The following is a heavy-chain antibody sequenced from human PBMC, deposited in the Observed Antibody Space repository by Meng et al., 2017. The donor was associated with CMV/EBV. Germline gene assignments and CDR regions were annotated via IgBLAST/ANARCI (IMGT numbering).Heavy chain of an antibody. D-gene: IGHD4-11*01. CDR1: GASISSFY. CDR3: AREGHDYSNPNHFHS. V-gene: IGHV4-59*01. CDR2: IYYTGSA. J-gene: IGHJ4*02. Sequence: LRLSCTVSGASISSFYWSWIRQPPGRGLEWIGYIYYTGSANYNPSLKSRVTISVDTSKNQFSLKVNSVTAADTAVYFCAREGHDYSNPNHFHSWGQGTLVTVSS.